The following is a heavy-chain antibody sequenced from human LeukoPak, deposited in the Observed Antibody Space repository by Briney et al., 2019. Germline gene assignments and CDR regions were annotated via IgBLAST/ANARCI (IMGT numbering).Heavy chain of an antibody. V-gene: IGHV1-69*13. Sequence: GASVKVSCKASGGTFSSYAISWVRQAPGQGLEWMGGIIPIFGTANYAQKFQGRVTITADESTSTAYMELSSLRSEDTAVYYCARESGYCSGGSCYYYWGQGTLVTVSS. D-gene: IGHD2-15*01. CDR3: ARESGYCSGGSCYYY. CDR1: GGTFSSYA. CDR2: IIPIFGTA. J-gene: IGHJ4*02.